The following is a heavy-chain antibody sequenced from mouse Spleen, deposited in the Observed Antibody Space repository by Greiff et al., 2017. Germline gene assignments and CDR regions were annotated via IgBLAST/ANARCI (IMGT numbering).Heavy chain of an antibody. J-gene: IGHJ3*01. D-gene: IGHD2-4*01. Sequence: EVQLVESGGGLVKLGGSLKLSCAASGFTFSSYAMSWVRQTPEKRLEWVATISSGGGNTYYPDSVKGRFTISRDNAKNTLYLQMSSLKSEDTAMYYCARRGVYDYAAWFAYWGQGTLVTVSA. CDR1: GFTFSSYA. V-gene: IGHV5-9-3*01. CDR2: ISSGGGNT. CDR3: ARRGVYDYAAWFAY.